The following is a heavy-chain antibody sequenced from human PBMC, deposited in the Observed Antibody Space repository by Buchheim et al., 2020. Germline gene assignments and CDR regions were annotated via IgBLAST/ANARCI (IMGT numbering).Heavy chain of an antibody. CDR3: ARGYCSSTSCYLNYFDY. CDR1: GFTFSSYS. CDR2: ISSSGSTI. Sequence: EVQLVESGGDLVQPGGSLRLSCAASGFTFSSYSMNWVRQAPGKGLEWVSYISSSGSTIYYADSVKGRFTISRDNAKNLLYLQMNSLRDEDTAVYYCARGYCSSTSCYLNYFDYWGQGTL. J-gene: IGHJ4*02. V-gene: IGHV3-48*02. D-gene: IGHD2-2*01.